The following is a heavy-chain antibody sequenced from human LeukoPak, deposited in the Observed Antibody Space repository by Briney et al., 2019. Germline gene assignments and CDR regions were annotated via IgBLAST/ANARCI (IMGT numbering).Heavy chain of an antibody. J-gene: IGHJ4*02. Sequence: VASVKVSCKASGYTFTSYYMHWVRQAPGQGLEWMGWINPNSGGTNYAQKFQGRVTMTRDTSISTAYMELSRLRSDDTAVYYCARGGHPRYYDILTGYLDYWGQGTLVTVSS. CDR2: INPNSGGT. D-gene: IGHD3-9*01. CDR1: GYTFTSYY. V-gene: IGHV1-2*02. CDR3: ARGGHPRYYDILTGYLDY.